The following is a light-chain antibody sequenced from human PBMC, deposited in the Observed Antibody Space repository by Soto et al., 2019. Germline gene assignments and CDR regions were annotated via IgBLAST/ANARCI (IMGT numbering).Light chain of an antibody. CDR1: SSDVGDYNY. J-gene: IGLJ2*01. Sequence: QSALTQPPSASGSLGQSVTIPCTGTSSDVGDYNYVSWYQQHPGKVPKLMIYEVSKRPSGVPDRFSGCKSGNTASLTVSGLQAEDEADYYSSSFAGSPVVFGGGTKLTVL. V-gene: IGLV2-8*01. CDR2: EVS. CDR3: SSFAGSPVV.